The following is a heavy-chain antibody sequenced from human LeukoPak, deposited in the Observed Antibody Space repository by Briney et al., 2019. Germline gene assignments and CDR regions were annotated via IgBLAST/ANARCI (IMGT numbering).Heavy chain of an antibody. CDR3: ARRGVYYYDSSGRANYYFDF. J-gene: IGHJ4*02. D-gene: IGHD3-22*01. V-gene: IGHV1-18*01. CDR2: IIPYNGNT. CDR1: GYTFINYG. Sequence: ASVKVSCKASGYTFINYGINWVRQAPGQGLEWVGWIIPYNGNTNYAQKLQGRVTMTTDTSTSIAYMELRSLRPDDTPMYYCARRGVYYYDSSGRANYYFDFWGQGTLVTVSS.